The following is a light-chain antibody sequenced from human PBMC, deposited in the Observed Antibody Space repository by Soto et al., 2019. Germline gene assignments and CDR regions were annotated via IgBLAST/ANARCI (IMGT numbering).Light chain of an antibody. CDR1: QSVRNK. J-gene: IGKJ2*01. V-gene: IGKV3-15*01. CDR3: QPYNNN. Sequence: EILLTQSPATLSVSPGERVTLSCRASQSVRNKLAWYQQQPGQAPRVLIYDTSTRATGLPARFSGSGSGTEFTLTISSLQPDDFATYYCQPYNNNFGQGTKVDIK. CDR2: DTS.